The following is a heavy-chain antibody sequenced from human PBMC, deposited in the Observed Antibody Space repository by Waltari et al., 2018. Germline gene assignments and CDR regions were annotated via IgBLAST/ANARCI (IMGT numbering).Heavy chain of an antibody. Sequence: QVQLQESGPGLVKPSEPLSLTCTGSGYSISSGNYWGWIRQPPGKGLEWSGSMYLSGSTYYNPSLKSRGTIAVDTYKNQSALKLSAVTAADTAVYYGARANDWFDPWGQGTLVTVSS. CDR1: GYSISSGNY. V-gene: IGHV4-38-2*02. CDR2: MYLSGST. CDR3: ARANDWFDP. J-gene: IGHJ5*02.